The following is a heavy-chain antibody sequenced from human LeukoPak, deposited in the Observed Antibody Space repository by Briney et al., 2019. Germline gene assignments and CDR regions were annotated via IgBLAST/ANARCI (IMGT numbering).Heavy chain of an antibody. CDR3: ARVPIAAAVPTYYYYMDV. CDR2: INWNGGST. CDR1: GFTFSSYA. J-gene: IGHJ6*03. V-gene: IGHV3-20*04. Sequence: GGSLRLSCAASGFTFSSYAMSWVRQAPGKGLEWVSGINWNGGSTGYADSVKGRFTISRDNAKNSLYLQMNSLRAEDTALYYCARVPIAAAVPTYYYYMDVWGKGTTVTVSS. D-gene: IGHD6-13*01.